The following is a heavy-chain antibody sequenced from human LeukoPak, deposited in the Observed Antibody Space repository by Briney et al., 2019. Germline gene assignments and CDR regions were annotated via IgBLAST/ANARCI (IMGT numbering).Heavy chain of an antibody. V-gene: IGHV3-21*01. CDR2: ISSSSSYI. Sequence: GGSLRLSCAASGFTFSSYSMNWVRQAPGKGLEWVSSISSSSSYIYYADSVKGRFTISRDNAKNSLYLQMNSLRAKDTAVYYRASYDILTGYYLDYWGQGTLVTVSS. J-gene: IGHJ4*02. CDR1: GFTFSSYS. CDR3: ASYDILTGYYLDY. D-gene: IGHD3-9*01.